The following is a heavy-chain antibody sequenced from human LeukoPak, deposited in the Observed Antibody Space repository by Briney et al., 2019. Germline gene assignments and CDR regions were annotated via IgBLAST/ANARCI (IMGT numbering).Heavy chain of an antibody. V-gene: IGHV4-4*02. J-gene: IGHJ5*02. D-gene: IGHD6-19*01. Sequence: SGTLSLTCVVSGGSISSNTWWSWVRQPPNKGLEWIGEIYRSGSTNYNPSLKSRVTISIDTSKNQFSLKLSSVTATDTAVYYCAREGYQWLAYWFDPWGQGILVTVSS. CDR2: IYRSGST. CDR1: GGSISSNTW. CDR3: AREGYQWLAYWFDP.